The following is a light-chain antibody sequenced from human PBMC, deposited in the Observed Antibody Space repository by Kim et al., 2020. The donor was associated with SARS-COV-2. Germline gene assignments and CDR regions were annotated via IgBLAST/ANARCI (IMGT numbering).Light chain of an antibody. V-gene: IGLV3-1*01. CDR3: QAWDTSTTYV. CDR2: QDN. J-gene: IGLJ1*01. CDR1: KLGDKH. Sequence: VYPGQTASITCSGDKLGDKHACWYQQKPGQSPVLVIYQDNKRPSGIPERFSGSNSGNTATLTISGTQAMDEADYYGQAWDTSTTYVFGTGTKVTVL.